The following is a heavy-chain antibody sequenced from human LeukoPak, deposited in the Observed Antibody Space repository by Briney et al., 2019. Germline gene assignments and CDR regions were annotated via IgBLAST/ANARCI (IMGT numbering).Heavy chain of an antibody. CDR3: ARDSDSYGLFDY. Sequence: GRSLRLSCAASGFTFSSYAMHWVRQAPGKGLEWVAVISYDGSNKYYADSVKGRFTISRDNSKNTLYLQMNSLRAEDTAVYYCARDSDSYGLFDYWGQGTLVTVSS. D-gene: IGHD5-18*01. V-gene: IGHV3-30-3*01. CDR1: GFTFSSYA. J-gene: IGHJ4*02. CDR2: ISYDGSNK.